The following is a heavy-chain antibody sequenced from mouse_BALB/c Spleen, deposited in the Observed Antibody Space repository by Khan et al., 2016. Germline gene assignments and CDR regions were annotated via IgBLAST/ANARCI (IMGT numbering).Heavy chain of an antibody. CDR1: GYTFTNFG. D-gene: IGHD2-4*01. V-gene: IGHV9-3-1*01. CDR2: INTYTGDP. J-gene: IGHJ4*01. Sequence: QIQLVQSGPELKKPGETVKISCKASGYTFTNFGMNWVKQAPGKGLKWMGWINTYTGDPTYADDFKGRFAFSLETSASTAYLQINNLKNEDTATYFCARRSTMIYYYAMDYWGQGTSVTFSS. CDR3: ARRSTMIYYYAMDY.